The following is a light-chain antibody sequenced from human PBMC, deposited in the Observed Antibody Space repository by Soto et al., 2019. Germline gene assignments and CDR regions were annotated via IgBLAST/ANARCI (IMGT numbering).Light chain of an antibody. CDR1: QGIRNY. CDR3: QKYNSAPWT. CDR2: GAS. V-gene: IGKV1-27*01. Sequence: DIQMTQSPSSLSASVGDRVTITCRASQGIRNYLAWYQQKPGKVPKLLIYGASTLQSGVPSRFSGSGSGTDFTLTISSLQPEDVATYSCQKYNSAPWTFGQGTKVEIK. J-gene: IGKJ1*01.